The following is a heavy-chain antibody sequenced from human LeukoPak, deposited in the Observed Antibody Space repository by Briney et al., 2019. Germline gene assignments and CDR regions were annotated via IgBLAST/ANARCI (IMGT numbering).Heavy chain of an antibody. J-gene: IGHJ4*02. CDR1: GFTVSSNY. V-gene: IGHV3-53*01. CDR2: IYSGGST. Sequence: GGSLRLSCAASGFTVSSNYMSWVRQAPGKGLEWVSVIYSGGSTYYADSVKGRFTISRDDAKDSLYLQMNSLRAEDTAVYYCARDPGSGYEEHFDYWGQGTLVTVSS. D-gene: IGHD5-12*01. CDR3: ARDPGSGYEEHFDY.